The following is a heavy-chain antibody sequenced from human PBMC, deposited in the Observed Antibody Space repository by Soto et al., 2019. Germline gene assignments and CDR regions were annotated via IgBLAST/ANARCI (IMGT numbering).Heavy chain of an antibody. CDR2: ISSSGSTI. D-gene: IGHD3-22*01. CDR1: GFTFSDYY. CDR3: ARVYDSSGYYYYYYGMDV. Sequence: PGGSLRLSCAASGFTFSDYYMSWIRQAPGKGLEWVSYISSSGSTIYYADSVKGRFTISRDNAKNSLYLQMNSLRAEDTAVYYCARVYDSSGYYYYYYGMDVWGQGTTVTVSS. V-gene: IGHV3-11*01. J-gene: IGHJ6*02.